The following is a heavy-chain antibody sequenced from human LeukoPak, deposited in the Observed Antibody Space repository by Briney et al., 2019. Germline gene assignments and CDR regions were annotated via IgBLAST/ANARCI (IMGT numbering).Heavy chain of an antibody. CDR3: ASTFDSGWYPHPVDY. CDR1: GFTVSSNY. CDR2: IYSSGGT. D-gene: IGHD6-19*01. J-gene: IGHJ4*02. Sequence: PGGSLRLSCAASGFTVSSNYMSWVRQAPGKGLEWVSVIYSSGGTYYVDSVKGRFTISRDNSKNTLYLQMNSLRAEDTAVYYCASTFDSGWYPHPVDYWGQGTLVTVSS. V-gene: IGHV3-53*01.